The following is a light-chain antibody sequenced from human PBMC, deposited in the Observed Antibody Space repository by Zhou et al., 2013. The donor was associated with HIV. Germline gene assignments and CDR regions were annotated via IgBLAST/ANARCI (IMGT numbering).Light chain of an antibody. V-gene: IGKV2-28*01. CDR1: QSLLHSNGNTY. CDR3: QQYYSYPPT. Sequence: DIVMTQSPLSLPVTPGEPASISCRSSQSLLHSNGNTYLDWYLQKPGQSPQLLIYAASTLQSGVPSRFSGSGSGTDFTLTISCLQSEDFATYYCQQYYSYPPTFGGGTKVEIK. J-gene: IGKJ4*01. CDR2: AAS.